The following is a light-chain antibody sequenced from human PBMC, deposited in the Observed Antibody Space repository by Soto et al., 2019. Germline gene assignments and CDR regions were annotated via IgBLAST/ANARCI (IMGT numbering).Light chain of an antibody. J-gene: IGKJ3*01. Sequence: EIVMTQSPATLSVSPGERVTLSCRASQSISINLAWYQQKPGQAPRLLVYGESTRATGIPARFSGSGSGTEFTLTISSLQSEDFAVYYCQQYNDWPFTFGPGTKVDIK. CDR3: QQYNDWPFT. V-gene: IGKV3-15*01. CDR2: GES. CDR1: QSISIN.